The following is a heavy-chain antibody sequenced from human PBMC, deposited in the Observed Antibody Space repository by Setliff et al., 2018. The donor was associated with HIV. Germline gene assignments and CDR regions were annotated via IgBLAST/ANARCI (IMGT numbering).Heavy chain of an antibody. CDR3: ARDPGWANPEYFQS. D-gene: IGHD2-8*01. CDR1: GGSISSSSYY. J-gene: IGHJ1*01. V-gene: IGHV4-39*02. CDR2: LYSGGST. Sequence: SETLSLTCTVSGGSISSSSYYWAWLRQPPGKGLEWIGSLYSGGSTYYTPSLSSRITMSLHTAKNQFSLNLTSVTAADTAVYYCARDPGWANPEYFQSWGQGTLVT.